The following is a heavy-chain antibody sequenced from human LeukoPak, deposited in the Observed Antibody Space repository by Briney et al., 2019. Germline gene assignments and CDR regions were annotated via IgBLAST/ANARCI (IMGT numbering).Heavy chain of an antibody. CDR1: GYAFTTYY. CDR2: INPSVGTS. CDR3: ARDRSGYDVFDY. J-gene: IGHJ4*02. Sequence: ASVKVSRKASGYAFTTYYIHWVRQAPGQGLEWLGIINPSVGTSNYAQTFQGRVAMTRDTSTSTVYIELSSLRSEDTAVYYCARDRSGYDVFDYWGQGTPVTVSS. D-gene: IGHD3-3*01. V-gene: IGHV1-46*01.